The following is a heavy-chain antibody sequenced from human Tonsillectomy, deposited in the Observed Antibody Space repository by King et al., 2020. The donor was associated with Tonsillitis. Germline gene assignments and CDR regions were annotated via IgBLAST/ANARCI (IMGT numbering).Heavy chain of an antibody. V-gene: IGHV1-3*01. J-gene: IGHJ4*02. Sequence: QLVQSGAEVKKPGASVKISCKASGYTFTSYAMDWVRQAPGQGLEWMGWINAGNGNTKYSQKFQGRVTITRDTSASTAYMELSSLRSEDTAVYYCAREGDYGDYNYWGQGTLVTVSS. CDR3: AREGDYGDYNY. D-gene: IGHD4-17*01. CDR2: INAGNGNT. CDR1: GYTFTSYA.